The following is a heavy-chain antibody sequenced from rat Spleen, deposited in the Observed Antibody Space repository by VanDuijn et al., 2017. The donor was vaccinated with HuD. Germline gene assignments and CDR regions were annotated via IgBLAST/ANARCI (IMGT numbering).Heavy chain of an antibody. CDR2: IWTGGTT. J-gene: IGHJ2*01. V-gene: IGHV2-30*01. CDR3: ARDLKL. D-gene: IGHD3-7*01. Sequence: QVQLKESGPGLVQPSQTLSLTCTVSGFSLTNYNIHWVRQPIGKGLEWMGVIWTGGTTDYNSALKSRLSISRDTSKNQVFLKMNSLQSEDTTTYYCARDLKLWGQGVMVTVSS. CDR1: GFSLTNYN.